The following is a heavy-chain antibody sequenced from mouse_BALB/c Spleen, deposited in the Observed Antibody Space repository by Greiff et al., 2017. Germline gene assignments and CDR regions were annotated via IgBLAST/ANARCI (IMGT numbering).Heavy chain of an antibody. CDR2: IWWNDNK. J-gene: IGHJ1*01. CDR3: ARPYYGSSYWYFDV. Sequence: QVTLKESGPGILQPSQALSLTCSFSGFSLSTYGIGVGWIRQPSGKGLEWLAHIWWNDNKYYNTALKSRLTISKDTSNNQVFLKIASVDTADTATYYCARPYYGSSYWYFDVWGAGTTVTVSS. V-gene: IGHV8-11*01. CDR1: GFSLSTYGIG. D-gene: IGHD1-1*01.